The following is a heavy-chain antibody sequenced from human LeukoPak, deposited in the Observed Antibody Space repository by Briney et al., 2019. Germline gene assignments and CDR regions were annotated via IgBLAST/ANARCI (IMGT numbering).Heavy chain of an antibody. V-gene: IGHV3-9*01. CDR1: GFTFKDYG. CDR3: VKHMRATNTYSFFGLDV. J-gene: IGHJ6*02. CDR2: INWNGGGT. Sequence: PGRSLRLSCAATGFTFKDYGMHWVRQPPGKGLEWVSSINWNGGGTDYADSVKGRFTISRNNAKNSLYLQLSSLRPEDTALYCCVKHMRATNTYSFFGLDVWGQGTTVTVSS. D-gene: IGHD1-26*01.